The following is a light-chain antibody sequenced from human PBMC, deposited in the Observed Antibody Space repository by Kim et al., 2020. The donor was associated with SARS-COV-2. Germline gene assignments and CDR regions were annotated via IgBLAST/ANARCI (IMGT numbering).Light chain of an antibody. CDR3: QQYNSYRT. Sequence: SASVGDRVNITCRASQSISSWLAWYQQKPGKAPKLLIYKASIFESGVPSRFSGSGSGTEFTLTISSLQPDDFATYYCQQYNSYRTFGQGTKVDIK. V-gene: IGKV1-5*03. CDR1: QSISSW. CDR2: KAS. J-gene: IGKJ1*01.